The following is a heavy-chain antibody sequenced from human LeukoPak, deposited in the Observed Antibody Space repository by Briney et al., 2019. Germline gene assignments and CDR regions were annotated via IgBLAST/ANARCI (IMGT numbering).Heavy chain of an antibody. V-gene: IGHV4-61*01. CDR3: AGKTVVTDYYYYGMDV. CDR2: IYYSGST. CDR1: GGSVSSGSYY. D-gene: IGHD4-23*01. Sequence: SETLSLTCTVSGGSVSSGSYYWSWSRQPPGKGLEWIGYIYYSGSTNYNPSLKSRVTISVDTSKNQFSLKLSSVTAADTAVYYCAGKTVVTDYYYYGMDVWGQGTTVTVSS. J-gene: IGHJ6*02.